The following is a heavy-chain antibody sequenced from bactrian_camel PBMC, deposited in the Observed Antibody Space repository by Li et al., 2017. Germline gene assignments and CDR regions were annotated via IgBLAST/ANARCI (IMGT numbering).Heavy chain of an antibody. Sequence: HVQLVESGGGSAQAGGSLRLSCAISGIGYDGYCMGWFRQVPGKGLEWVSGIDAHGSSAVYANFVKGRFTISRDNTVNTLTLELDSLKTEDAAMYYCAKYPGENFPRYARDIYERKGQGTQVTVS. D-gene: IGHD7*01. CDR2: IDAHGSSA. CDR1: GIGYDGYC. V-gene: IGHV3S1*01. J-gene: IGHJ4*01.